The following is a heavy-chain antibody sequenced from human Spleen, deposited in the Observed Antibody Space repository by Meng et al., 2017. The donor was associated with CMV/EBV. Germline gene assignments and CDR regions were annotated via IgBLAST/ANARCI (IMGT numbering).Heavy chain of an antibody. D-gene: IGHD1-26*01. J-gene: IGHJ4*02. Sequence: SETLSLTCTVSGGSVSSGSYYWSWVRQPPGKGLEWIGDIYRSGSTKYNPSLESRITISVDMSKNHFSLKLSSVTAADTAVYYCAREPSGSYDYWGQGTLVTVSS. CDR1: GGSVSSGSYY. CDR2: IYRSGST. V-gene: IGHV4-61*03. CDR3: AREPSGSYDY.